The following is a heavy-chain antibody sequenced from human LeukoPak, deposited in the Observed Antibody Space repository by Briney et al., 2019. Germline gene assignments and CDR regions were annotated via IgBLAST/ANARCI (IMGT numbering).Heavy chain of an antibody. Sequence: PSETLSLTCAVYGGSFSGYYRSWIRQPPGKGLEWMGEINHSGSTNYNPSLKSRVTISVDTSKNKFSLKLSSVTAEDTAVYYCARVPKYSSTKYYYYYYGMDVWGQGTTVTVSS. CDR1: GGSFSGYY. CDR3: ARVPKYSSTKYYYYYYGMDV. J-gene: IGHJ6*02. V-gene: IGHV4-34*01. D-gene: IGHD6-13*01. CDR2: INHSGST.